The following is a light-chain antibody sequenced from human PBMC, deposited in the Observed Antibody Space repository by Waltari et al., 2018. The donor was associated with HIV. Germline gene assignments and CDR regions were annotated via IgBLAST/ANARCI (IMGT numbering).Light chain of an antibody. CDR1: SSNIGRNT. Sequence: QSVLNQSPSASGTPGQRVIISCSGSSSNIGRNTVTWYKHFPGTAPKLLIYSYGQRPSGVPERFSGSKSATSASLAISGLRSEDEADYYCATWDDSLNAWVFGGGTKLTVL. CDR3: ATWDDSLNAWV. V-gene: IGLV1-44*01. CDR2: SYG. J-gene: IGLJ3*02.